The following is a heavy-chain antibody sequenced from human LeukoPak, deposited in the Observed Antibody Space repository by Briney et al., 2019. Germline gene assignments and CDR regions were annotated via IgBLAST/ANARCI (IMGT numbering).Heavy chain of an antibody. D-gene: IGHD3-3*01. J-gene: IGHJ5*02. V-gene: IGHV4-34*01. CDR1: GGSFSGYY. CDR2: INHSGST. Sequence: SETLSLTCAVYGGSFSGYYWSWIRQPPGKGLEWIGEINHSGSTNYNPSLKSRVTISVDTSKNQFSLKLSSVTAADTAVYYCARELYYDFWSVQGWFDPWGQGTLVTVSP. CDR3: ARELYYDFWSVQGWFDP.